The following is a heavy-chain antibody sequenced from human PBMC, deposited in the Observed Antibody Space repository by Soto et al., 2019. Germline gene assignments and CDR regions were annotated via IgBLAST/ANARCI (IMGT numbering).Heavy chain of an antibody. CDR2: ISYDGSNK. D-gene: IGHD2-15*01. Sequence: QVQLVESGGGVVQPGRSLRLFCAASGFTFSSYAMHWVRQAPGKGLEWVAVISYDGSNKYYADSVKGRFTISRDNSTNTLYLQMNSLRAEDTAVYYCARVPSSSGRAHFDYWGKGPLVNVSS. J-gene: IGHJ4*02. V-gene: IGHV3-30-3*01. CDR3: ARVPSSSGRAHFDY. CDR1: GFTFSSYA.